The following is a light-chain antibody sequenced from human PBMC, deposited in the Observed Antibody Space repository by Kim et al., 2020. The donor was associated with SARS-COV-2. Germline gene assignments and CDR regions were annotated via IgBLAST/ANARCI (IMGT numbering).Light chain of an antibody. J-gene: IGLJ2*01. CDR1: SSNIGVNS. V-gene: IGLV1-51*01. CDR3: GTWDASLTAGEV. CDR2: DND. Sequence: RVTISCLGRSSNIGVNSVSWYQHLPGTAPKLVIYDNDKRPSGVPDRFSGSKSGTSATLGITGLQPGDEADYFCGTWDASLTAGEVFGGGTQLTVL.